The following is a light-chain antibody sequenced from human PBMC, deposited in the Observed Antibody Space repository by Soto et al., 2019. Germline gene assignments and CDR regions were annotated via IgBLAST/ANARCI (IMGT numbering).Light chain of an antibody. V-gene: IGKV1-6*01. CDR3: LQDYDYPRT. CDR1: QIISSY. J-gene: IGKJ1*01. Sequence: IQMTQSPSSLSASVGYRVTITWRASQIISSYLNWYQQKPGKAPKLLIYAASSLQSGVPSRFSGRGSGTDFTLTISSLQPEDFATYYCLQDYDYPRTFGQGTKVDI. CDR2: AAS.